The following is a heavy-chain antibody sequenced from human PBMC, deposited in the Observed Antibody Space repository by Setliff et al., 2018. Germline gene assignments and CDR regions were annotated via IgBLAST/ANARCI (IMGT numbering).Heavy chain of an antibody. Sequence: SETLSLTCAVYGGSFSGYYWSWIRQPPGKGLEWIGEINHSGSTNYNPSLNSRGTISVDTSRDQFSLRLSSVTAADTAVYYCARLGQWRVLGFFDYWGLGALVTVSS. D-gene: IGHD6-19*01. V-gene: IGHV4-34*01. CDR1: GGSFSGYY. CDR3: ARLGQWRVLGFFDY. J-gene: IGHJ4*02. CDR2: INHSGST.